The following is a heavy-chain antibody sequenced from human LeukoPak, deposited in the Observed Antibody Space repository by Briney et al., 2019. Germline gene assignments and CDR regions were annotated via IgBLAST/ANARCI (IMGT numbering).Heavy chain of an antibody. CDR2: IYHSGST. J-gene: IGHJ4*02. Sequence: SQTLSLTCAVSGGSISSGGYSWSWIRQPPGKGLEWIGYIYHSGSTYYNPSLKSRVTISVDGSKNQFSLKLSSVTAADTAVYYCASEQTKYYFDYWGQGTLVTVSS. V-gene: IGHV4-30-2*01. CDR3: ASEQTKYYFDY. CDR1: GGSISSGGYS.